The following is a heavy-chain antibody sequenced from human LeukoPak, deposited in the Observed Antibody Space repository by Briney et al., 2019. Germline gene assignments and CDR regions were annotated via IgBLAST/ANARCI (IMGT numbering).Heavy chain of an antibody. CDR1: GFTFDDYG. V-gene: IGHV3-20*04. Sequence: GGSLRLSCAASGFTFDDYGMSWVRQAPGKGLEWVSGINWNGGSTGYADSVKGRFTISRDNAKNSLYLHMNSLTVEDTAVYYCSRDPRNNDYWGQGTLVTVSS. CDR3: SRDPRNNDY. J-gene: IGHJ4*02. CDR2: INWNGGST.